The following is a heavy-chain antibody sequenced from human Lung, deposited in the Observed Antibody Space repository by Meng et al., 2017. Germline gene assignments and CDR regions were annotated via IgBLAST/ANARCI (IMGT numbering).Heavy chain of an antibody. CDR1: GYNFPDYY. V-gene: IGHV1-2*06. D-gene: IGHD6-25*01. CDR2: INPKSGDT. CDR3: ARDEDISAAGKLFGDY. J-gene: IGHJ4*02. Sequence: ASVKVSCKPSGYNFPDYYIHWVRRAPGQGLEWMGRINPKSGDTHYAQKFQARVTMTGDTSISTAYMELSGLRSDDTAMYYCARDEDISAAGKLFGDYWGQGIRVTGSS.